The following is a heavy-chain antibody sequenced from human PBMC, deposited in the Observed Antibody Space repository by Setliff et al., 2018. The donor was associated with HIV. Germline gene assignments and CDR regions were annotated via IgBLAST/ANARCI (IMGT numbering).Heavy chain of an antibody. D-gene: IGHD3-9*01. CDR3: SRVHSPLYYDILTGYLDY. CDR2: IRSKAYGGTT. V-gene: IGHV3-49*04. J-gene: IGHJ4*02. Sequence: GGSLRLSCTASGFTFGDYGMSWVRQAPGKGLEWVGFIRSKAYGGTTEYAASVKGRFTISRDDSKSIAYLQMNSLKTEDTAVYYCSRVHSPLYYDILTGYLDYWGQGTLVTVSS. CDR1: GFTFGDYG.